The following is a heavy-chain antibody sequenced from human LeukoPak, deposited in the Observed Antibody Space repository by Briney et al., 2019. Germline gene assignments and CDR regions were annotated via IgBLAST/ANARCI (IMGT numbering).Heavy chain of an antibody. CDR2: IYYSGST. V-gene: IGHV4-59*12. Sequence: SETLSLTCTVSGGSISSYYWSWIRQPPGKGLEWIGYIYYSGSTNYNPSLKSRVTISIDTSKNQFSLKLSSVTTADTAVYYCARTPHYGSGSYGWGQGTLVTVSS. CDR1: GGSISSYY. D-gene: IGHD3-10*01. J-gene: IGHJ4*02. CDR3: ARTPHYGSGSYG.